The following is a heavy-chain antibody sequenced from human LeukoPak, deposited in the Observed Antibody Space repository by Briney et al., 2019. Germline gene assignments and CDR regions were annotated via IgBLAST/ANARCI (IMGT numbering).Heavy chain of an antibody. CDR1: GFTFSSYG. CDR3: IVRIGAVVPAAMFP. CDR2: ISGSGGST. J-gene: IGHJ5*02. Sequence: GGSLRLSCAASGFTFSSYGMSWVRQAPGKGLEWVSAISGSGGSTYYADSVKGRFTISRDNSKNTLYLQMNSLRAEDTAVYYCIVRIGAVVPAAMFPWGQGTLVTVSS. D-gene: IGHD2-2*01. V-gene: IGHV3-23*01.